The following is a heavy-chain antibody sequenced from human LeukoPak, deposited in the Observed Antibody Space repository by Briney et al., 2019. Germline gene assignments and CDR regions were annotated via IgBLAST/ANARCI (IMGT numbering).Heavy chain of an antibody. Sequence: GGSLRLSCAASAFAFNNYVMTWVRQAPGKGLDWFSAISRSGKTTYYADSVKGRFTISRDSSKSTMYLQMTSLTAEDTAVYFCAKGSGASRPYYLDYWGRGALVTVSS. V-gene: IGHV3-23*01. CDR1: AFAFNNYV. CDR3: AKGSGASRPYYLDY. D-gene: IGHD1-26*01. CDR2: ISRSGKTT. J-gene: IGHJ4*02.